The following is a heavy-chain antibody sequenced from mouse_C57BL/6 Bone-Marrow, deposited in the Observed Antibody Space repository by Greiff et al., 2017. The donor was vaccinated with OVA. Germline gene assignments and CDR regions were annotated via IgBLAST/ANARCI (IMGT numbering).Heavy chain of an antibody. D-gene: IGHD2-3*01. CDR1: GYSITSGYY. J-gene: IGHJ4*01. Sequence: EVKLLESGPGLVKPSQSLSLTCSVTGYSITSGYYWNWIRQFPGNKLEWMGYISYDGSNNYNPSLKNRISITRDTSKNQFFLKLNSVTTEDTATYYCARDDGYYPYYYAMDYWGQGTSVTVSS. CDR2: ISYDGSN. V-gene: IGHV3-6*01. CDR3: ARDDGYYPYYYAMDY.